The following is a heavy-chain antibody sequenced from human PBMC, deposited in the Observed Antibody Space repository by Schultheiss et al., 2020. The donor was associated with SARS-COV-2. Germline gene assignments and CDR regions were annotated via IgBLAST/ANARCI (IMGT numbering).Heavy chain of an antibody. CDR1: GFTFSGSA. CDR3: ATSLSGSSGYYYAYFHH. V-gene: IGHV3-73*01. CDR2: IRSKANSYAT. D-gene: IGHD3-22*01. J-gene: IGHJ1*01. Sequence: GGSLRLSCAASGFTFSGSAMHWVRQASGKGLEWVGRIRSKANSYATAYAASVKGRFTISRDDSKNSLYLQMNSLKSEDTAVYYCATSLSGSSGYYYAYFHHWGQGTLVTVSS.